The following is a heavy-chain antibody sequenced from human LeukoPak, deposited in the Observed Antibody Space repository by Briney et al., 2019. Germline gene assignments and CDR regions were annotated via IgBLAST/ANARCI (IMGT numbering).Heavy chain of an antibody. J-gene: IGHJ4*02. Sequence: ASVKVSCKASGYTFTGYYMHWVRQAPGQGLEWMGWINPNSGGTNYAQKFQGRVTMTRDTSTSTAYMELSRLRSDDTAVYYCARDPVSSSGWWEFDYWGQGTLVTVSS. CDR3: ARDPVSSSGWWEFDY. D-gene: IGHD6-19*01. CDR2: INPNSGGT. CDR1: GYTFTGYY. V-gene: IGHV1-2*02.